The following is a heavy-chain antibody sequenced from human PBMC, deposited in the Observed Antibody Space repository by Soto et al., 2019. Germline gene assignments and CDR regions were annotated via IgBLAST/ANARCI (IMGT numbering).Heavy chain of an antibody. D-gene: IGHD3-16*01. CDR1: GFSRSTSRVG. Sequence: QITLKESGPTLVNPTQTLTLTCSFSGFSRSTSRVGVAWIRQRPGKALEWLAIIYWDDDRRYSPSLKTRLAITKDTSKNQVVLTMTNLDPGDTATYYCAHIMITWGGVSALDAFDMWGQGTMVTVSS. V-gene: IGHV2-5*02. J-gene: IGHJ3*02. CDR2: IYWDDDR. CDR3: AHIMITWGGVSALDAFDM.